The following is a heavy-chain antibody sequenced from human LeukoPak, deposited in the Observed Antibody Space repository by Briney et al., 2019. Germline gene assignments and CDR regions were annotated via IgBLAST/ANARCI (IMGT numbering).Heavy chain of an antibody. D-gene: IGHD2-15*01. J-gene: IGHJ5*02. Sequence: GRSLRLSCAASGFTFSSYSMNWVRQAPGKGLEWVSSISTSSSYIYYADSVKGRFTISRDNARNSLYLQMNTLRAEDTAVYSCARGADGVSSNSRGWFDPWGQGTLVTVSS. CDR3: ARGADGVSSNSRGWFDP. CDR2: ISTSSSYI. V-gene: IGHV3-21*01. CDR1: GFTFSSYS.